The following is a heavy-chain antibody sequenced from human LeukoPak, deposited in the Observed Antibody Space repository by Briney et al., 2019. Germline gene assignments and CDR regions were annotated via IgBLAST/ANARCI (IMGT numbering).Heavy chain of an antibody. CDR3: ARGRSTFDY. J-gene: IGHJ4*02. Sequence: SETLSLTCTVSGGSISGCYWNWIRKPQGKGLEYIGYIYYSGSTNHNPSLKRRVTISVEASKNQFSLKLSSVTAADTAVYYFARGRSTFDYWGQGTLVTVSS. CDR2: IYYSGST. V-gene: IGHV4-59*01. CDR1: GGSISGCY.